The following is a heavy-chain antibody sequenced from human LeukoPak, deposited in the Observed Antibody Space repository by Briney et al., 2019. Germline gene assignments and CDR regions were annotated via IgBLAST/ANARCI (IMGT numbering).Heavy chain of an antibody. V-gene: IGHV4-59*01. Sequence: PSETLSLTCTVSGGSISSYYWSWIRQPPGEGLEWIGYIYYSGSTNYNPSLKSRVTISVDTSKNQFSLKLSSVTAADTAVYYCARAGPDAFDIWGQGTMVTVSS. J-gene: IGHJ3*02. CDR1: GGSISSYY. CDR2: IYYSGST. CDR3: ARAGPDAFDI. D-gene: IGHD3-10*01.